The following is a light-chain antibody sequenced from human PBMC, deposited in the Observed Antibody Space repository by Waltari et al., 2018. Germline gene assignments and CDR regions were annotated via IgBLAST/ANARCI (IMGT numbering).Light chain of an antibody. J-gene: IGKJ1*01. Sequence: EIVLTQSPGTLSLSPGERATLSCRASQSVGKYLVWYQQKPGKAPRLLIYDASTRATGIPYRFSGSGSGTDFSLTISRLEPEDFAGYYCQKYVNLPATFGQGTRVEIK. CDR1: QSVGKY. CDR2: DAS. CDR3: QKYVNLPAT. V-gene: IGKV3-20*01.